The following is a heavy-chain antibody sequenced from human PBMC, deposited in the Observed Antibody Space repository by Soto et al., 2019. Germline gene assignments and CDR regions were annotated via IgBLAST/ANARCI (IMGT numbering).Heavy chain of an antibody. Sequence: QVQLVQSGAEVLKPGSSVKVSCKASGGTFSSYAISWVRQAPGQGLEWMGGIIPISGTANYAQKFQGRVTITADESTNTAYMELSSLRTEDTAVYYCARSQGSSTSLEIYYYYYYGMDVWGQGTTVTVSS. V-gene: IGHV1-69*01. CDR1: GGTFSSYA. CDR2: IIPISGTA. CDR3: ARSQGSSTSLEIYYYYYYGMDV. D-gene: IGHD2-2*01. J-gene: IGHJ6*02.